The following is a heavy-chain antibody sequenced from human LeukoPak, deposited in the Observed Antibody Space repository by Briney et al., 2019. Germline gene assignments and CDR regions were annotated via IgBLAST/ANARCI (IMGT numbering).Heavy chain of an antibody. V-gene: IGHV3-21*01. CDR3: ARGRVVRGYMGY. Sequence: GGSLRLSCAASGFTFSSYSMNWVRQAPGKGLEWVSSISSSSSYIYYADSVKGRFTISRDNAKNSLYLQMNSLRAEDTAVYYCARGRVVRGYMGYWGQGALVTVSS. CDR1: GFTFSSYS. CDR2: ISSSSSYI. J-gene: IGHJ4*02. D-gene: IGHD3-10*01.